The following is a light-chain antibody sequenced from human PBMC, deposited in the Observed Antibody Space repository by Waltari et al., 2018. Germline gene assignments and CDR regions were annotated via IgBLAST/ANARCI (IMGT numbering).Light chain of an antibody. CDR1: GSNIGSND. J-gene: IGLJ3*02. V-gene: IGLV1-47*01. Sequence: QSVLTQPPSASGTPGQTVSVACSGSGSNIGSNDASWHQHVPGTAPQLLIYRNEQRPSGVPDRFSGSKSGTSASLANSGLRSEDEADYFCTSWDDSLNAWVFGGGTKLTVL. CDR3: TSWDDSLNAWV. CDR2: RNE.